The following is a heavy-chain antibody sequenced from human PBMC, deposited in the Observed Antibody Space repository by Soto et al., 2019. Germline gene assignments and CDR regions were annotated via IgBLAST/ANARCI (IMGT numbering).Heavy chain of an antibody. Sequence: SETLSLTCTVSGGSISSYYWSWIRQPPGKGLEWIGYIYYSGSTNYNPSLKSRVTISVDTSKNQFSLKLSSVTAADTAVYYCARHGGRYFSGGTCYIYWQFDLRARRTLVTGSS. J-gene: IGHJ2*01. D-gene: IGHD2-15*01. CDR1: GGSISSYY. V-gene: IGHV4-59*01. CDR3: ARHGGRYFSGGTCYIYWQFDL. CDR2: IYYSGST.